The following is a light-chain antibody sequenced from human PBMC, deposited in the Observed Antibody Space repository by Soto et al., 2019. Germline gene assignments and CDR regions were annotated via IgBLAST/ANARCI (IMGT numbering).Light chain of an antibody. Sequence: DIVMTQSPLSLPVTPGEPASISCRSSQSLLHSHGYRYLAWYQQKPGQAPRLLIYGASSRATGIPDRFSGSGSGTDFTLTISRLEPEDFAVYYCQRYGGFGQGTKVDIK. CDR2: GAS. J-gene: IGKJ1*01. V-gene: IGKV3-20*01. CDR1: QSLLHSHGYRY. CDR3: QRYGG.